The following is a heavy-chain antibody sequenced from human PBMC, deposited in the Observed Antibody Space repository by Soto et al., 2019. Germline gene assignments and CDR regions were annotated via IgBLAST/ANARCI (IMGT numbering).Heavy chain of an antibody. J-gene: IGHJ3*02. CDR1: GGSISSGGYS. D-gene: IGHD3-16*01. CDR2: IYHSGST. V-gene: IGHV4-30-2*01. Sequence: SETLSLTCAVSGGSISSGGYSWSWIRQPPGKGLEWIGYIYHSGSTYYNPSLKSRVTISVDRSKNQFSLKLSSVTAADTAVYYCARVGGVAFDIWGQGKMVTVSS. CDR3: ARVGGVAFDI.